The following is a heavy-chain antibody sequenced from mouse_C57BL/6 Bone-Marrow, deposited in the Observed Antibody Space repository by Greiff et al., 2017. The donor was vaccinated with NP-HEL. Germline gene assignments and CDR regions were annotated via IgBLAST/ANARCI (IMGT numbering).Heavy chain of an antibody. J-gene: IGHJ3*01. CDR2: ISSGGDYI. CDR3: TTIYYDYARFAY. D-gene: IGHD2-4*01. Sequence: EVKLVESGEGLVKPGGSLKLSCAASGFTFSSYAMSWVRQTPEKRLEWVAYISSGGDYIYYADTVKGRFTISSDNARNTLYLQMSSLKSEDTAMYYCTTIYYDYARFAYWGQGTLVTVSA. V-gene: IGHV5-9-1*02. CDR1: GFTFSSYA.